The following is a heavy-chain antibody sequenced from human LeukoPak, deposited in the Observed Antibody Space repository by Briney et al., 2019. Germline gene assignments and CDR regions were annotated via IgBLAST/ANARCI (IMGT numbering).Heavy chain of an antibody. CDR3: ATQNLDY. J-gene: IGHJ4*02. CDR2: ISDSGGST. Sequence: PGGSLRLSCAASGFTLSNYAMSWVRQAPGQGLEWVSTISDSGGSTYYADSVKGRFTLSRDNSKSTLSLQMNSLRADDTAVYYCATQNLDYWGQGTLVTVSS. V-gene: IGHV3-23*01. CDR1: GFTLSNYA.